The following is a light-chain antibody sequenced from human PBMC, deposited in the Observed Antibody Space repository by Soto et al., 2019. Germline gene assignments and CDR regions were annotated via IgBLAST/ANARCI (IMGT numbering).Light chain of an antibody. CDR3: SSYTSSNTLEV. V-gene: IGLV2-14*01. Sequence: QSVLIQPASVSGSPGQSITISCTGTSSDVGGSNYVSWYQHHPHRAPKLLIFEVSYRPSGVSNRFSGPKSGNTASLTISGLQAEDEADYYCSSYTSSNTLEVFGIGTKV. J-gene: IGLJ1*01. CDR1: SSDVGGSNY. CDR2: EVS.